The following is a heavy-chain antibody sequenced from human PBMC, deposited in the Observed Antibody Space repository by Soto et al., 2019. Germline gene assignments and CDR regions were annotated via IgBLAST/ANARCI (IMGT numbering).Heavy chain of an antibody. Sequence: QVQLVESGGGVVQPGRSLRLSCAASGFTFSNYGMHWVRQAPGKGLEWVAVISYHGSDKYYADSVKGRVTISRDNSKNTLYLQRDSLRAEDTAVYYCAKDHLTTTVTTVGYWGQGTLVTVSS. CDR2: ISYHGSDK. CDR3: AKDHLTTTVTTVGY. CDR1: GFTFSNYG. V-gene: IGHV3-30*18. J-gene: IGHJ4*02. D-gene: IGHD4-17*01.